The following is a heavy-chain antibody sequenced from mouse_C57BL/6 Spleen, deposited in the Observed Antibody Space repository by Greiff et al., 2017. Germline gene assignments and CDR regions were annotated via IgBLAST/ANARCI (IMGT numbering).Heavy chain of an antibody. CDR1: GYTFTSYW. J-gene: IGHJ2*01. CDR2: INPNSGYT. D-gene: IGHD6-1*01. V-gene: IGHV1-7*01. CDR3: TRRVYSAFDY. Sequence: QVQLQQSGAELAKPGASVKMSCKASGYTFTSYWMHWVKQRHGKSLEWIGYINPNSGYTKYNQKFKDKATLTVDKSSRTAYMQICRVTSDYSCVCSWTRRVYSAFDYWGQGTTLTVSS.